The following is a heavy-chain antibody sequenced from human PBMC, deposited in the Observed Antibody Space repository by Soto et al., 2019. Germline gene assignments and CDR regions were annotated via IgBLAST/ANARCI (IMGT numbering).Heavy chain of an antibody. CDR2: ISGSGGTI. Sequence: EVQLVESGGDLVQPGESLRLSCVASGFTFSSYEMNWVRQAPGKGLEWVPYISGSGGTIYYADSVKGRFTLSRDNAKNSLYLQMSSLRAEDTAVYYCARVGTGGPYTGKRGYDYWGQGTLVTVSS. J-gene: IGHJ4*02. D-gene: IGHD2-8*02. CDR1: GFTFSSYE. CDR3: ARVGTGGPYTGKRGYDY. V-gene: IGHV3-48*03.